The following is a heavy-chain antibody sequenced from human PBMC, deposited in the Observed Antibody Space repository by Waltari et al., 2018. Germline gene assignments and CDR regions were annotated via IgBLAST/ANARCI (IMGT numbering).Heavy chain of an antibody. V-gene: IGHV3-74*01. CDR1: GFTYSLYW. Sequence: EVQLVESGGGLVQPGGSLRLSCEASGFTYSLYWMHWVRQAPGKGLEWVSRSNSDGSSISYADSVKGRFTISKDNARNTVYLQMSSLRADDTAIYYCARGARRTTQTTGWWYFDLWGRGTLVTVSS. CDR2: SNSDGSSI. J-gene: IGHJ2*01. CDR3: ARGARRTTQTTGWWYFDL. D-gene: IGHD4-17*01.